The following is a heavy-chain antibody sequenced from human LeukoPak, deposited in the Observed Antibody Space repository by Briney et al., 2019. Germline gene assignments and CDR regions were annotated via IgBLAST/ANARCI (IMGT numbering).Heavy chain of an antibody. CDR3: ARGATATVPWYFDL. Sequence: PSETLSLTCSVSGGSINYYYWSWIRQPAGKGLEWIGRVYTSGSTNYSPSLKSRVTMSVDTSKNQVSLNLNSVTAADTAVYYCARGATATVPWYFDLWGRGTLVTVSS. CDR2: VYTSGST. D-gene: IGHD4-17*01. CDR1: GGSINYYY. V-gene: IGHV4-4*07. J-gene: IGHJ2*01.